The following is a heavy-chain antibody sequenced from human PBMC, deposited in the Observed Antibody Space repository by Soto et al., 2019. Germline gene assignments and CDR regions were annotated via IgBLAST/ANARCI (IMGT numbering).Heavy chain of an antibody. V-gene: IGHV4-59*01. D-gene: IGHD6-19*01. CDR3: SRNWFSVAGRFHFDF. CDR2: VDYNGHS. Sequence: PSETLSLTCTVSGGSINTYYWSWIRQPPGKGLEWIGYVDYNGHSDSTPSLKSRVTISIDTSKKPDSLKLNSVTTADTADYSGSRNWFSVAGRFHFDFWGQGIPVTVSS. CDR1: GGSINTYY. J-gene: IGHJ4*02.